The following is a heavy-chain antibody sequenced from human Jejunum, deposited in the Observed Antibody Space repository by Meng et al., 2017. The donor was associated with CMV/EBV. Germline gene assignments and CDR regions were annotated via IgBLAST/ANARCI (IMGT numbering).Heavy chain of an antibody. D-gene: IGHD6-19*01. V-gene: IGHV4-39*07. CDR2: IDYTGPT. CDR3: ARVPPSGNYRFDY. Sequence: LLQRAWPARVWPAAAPPPSSSAACDSCSNIRNCWGWIRHPPGKGLEWIAKIDYTGPTYYNPSLKSRVTISLDTSKNQFSLKLNSVTAADTAVYYCARVPPSGNYRFDYWGQGTLVTVSS. J-gene: IGHJ4*02. CDR1: CDSCSNIRNC.